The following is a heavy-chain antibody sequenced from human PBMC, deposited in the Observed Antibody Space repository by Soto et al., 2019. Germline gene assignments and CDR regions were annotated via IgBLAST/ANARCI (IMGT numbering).Heavy chain of an antibody. D-gene: IGHD4-17*01. CDR1: GFTFSTYG. Sequence: QVQLVESGGGEVQPGRSLTISCAASGFTFSTYGMHWVRQTPGKGLEWVAVISYDGTNKFYSDSVKGRFTISRDNFKNTLTLQMNSLRADDTAVYSCAKDLQSYGDYDYYCCGMDVWGLWTRVTVSS. CDR3: AKDLQSYGDYDYYCCGMDV. J-gene: IGHJ6*02. CDR2: ISYDGTNK. V-gene: IGHV3-30*18.